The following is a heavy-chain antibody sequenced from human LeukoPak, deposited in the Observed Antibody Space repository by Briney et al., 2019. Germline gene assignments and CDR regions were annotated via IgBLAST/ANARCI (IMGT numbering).Heavy chain of an antibody. J-gene: IGHJ3*02. V-gene: IGHV3-48*03. CDR1: GFTFSSYE. D-gene: IGHD3-9*01. CDR2: ISSSGSII. Sequence: PGGSLRLSCAASGFTFSSYEMNWVRQAPGKGLEWVSYISSSGSIIYYADSLKGRFTISRGNAKNSLYLQMNSLRAEDTAVYYCARDKEGGGSTDYYHDAFDIWGQGTMVTVSS. CDR3: ARDKEGGGSTDYYHDAFDI.